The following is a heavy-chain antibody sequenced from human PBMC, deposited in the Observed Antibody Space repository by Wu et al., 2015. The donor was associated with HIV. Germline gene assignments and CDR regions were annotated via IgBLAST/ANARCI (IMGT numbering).Heavy chain of an antibody. V-gene: IGHV1-2*02. Sequence: VQLVQSGAEVKKPGASVKVSCKASGYTFTDYYMHWVRQAPGQGLEWMGWINPHSGGTNYAPKFQGRVTMTRDTSISAAYMELSRLRSDDTAIFYCARSGMGTGYSSGGYWYFDLWGRGTLVTVSS. D-gene: IGHD6-19*01. CDR1: GYTFTDYY. CDR3: ARSGMGTGYSSGGYWYFDL. CDR2: INPHSGGT. J-gene: IGHJ2*01.